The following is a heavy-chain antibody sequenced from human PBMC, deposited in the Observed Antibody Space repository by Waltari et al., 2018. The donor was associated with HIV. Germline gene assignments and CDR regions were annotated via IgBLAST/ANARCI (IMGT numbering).Heavy chain of an antibody. CDR2: ISNDGSSK. CDR3: ASPFYSDSTTYYYGLDY. CDR1: GFTFSSFG. D-gene: IGHD3-22*01. J-gene: IGHJ4*02. V-gene: IGHV3-30-3*01. Sequence: QVQLVESGGGVVQPGRSRRLSCAASGFTFSSFGMHWVRQAPGKGLEWVAVISNDGSSKDYADSVKGRFTISRDNSKNTLYLNMNSLRAEDTAVYYCASPFYSDSTTYYYGLDYWGQGTLVTVSS.